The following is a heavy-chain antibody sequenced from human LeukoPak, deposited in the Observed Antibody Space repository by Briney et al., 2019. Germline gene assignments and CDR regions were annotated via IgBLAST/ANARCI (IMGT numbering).Heavy chain of an antibody. CDR1: GFTVSSNY. Sequence: GGSLRLSYAASGFTVSSNYMSWVRQAPGKGLEWVSVIYSGGSTYYADSVKGRFTISRDNSKNTLYLQMNSLRAEDTAVYYCARDPVDIVATGFDYWGQGTLVTVS. J-gene: IGHJ4*02. D-gene: IGHD5-12*01. CDR3: ARDPVDIVATGFDY. V-gene: IGHV3-66*01. CDR2: IYSGGST.